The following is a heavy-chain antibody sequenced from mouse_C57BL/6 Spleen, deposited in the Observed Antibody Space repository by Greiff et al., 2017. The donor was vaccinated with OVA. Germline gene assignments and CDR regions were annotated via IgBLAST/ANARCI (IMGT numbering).Heavy chain of an antibody. D-gene: IGHD2-5*01. V-gene: IGHV1-80*01. CDR3: ARRGLYSNYGGYFDV. Sequence: VKLQESGAELVKPGASVKISCKASGYAFSSYWMNWVKQRPGKGLEWIGQIYPGDGDTNYNGKFKGKATLTADKSSSTAYMQLSSLTSEDSAVYFCARRGLYSNYGGYFDVWGTGTTVTVSS. J-gene: IGHJ1*03. CDR1: GYAFSSYW. CDR2: IYPGDGDT.